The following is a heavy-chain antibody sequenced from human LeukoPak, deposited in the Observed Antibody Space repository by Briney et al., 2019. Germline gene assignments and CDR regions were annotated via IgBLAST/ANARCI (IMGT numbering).Heavy chain of an antibody. D-gene: IGHD3-3*01. CDR2: INSDGSST. Sequence: QPGGSLRLSRAASGFTFSNYWMHWVRQAPGKGLVWVSLINSDGSSTIYADSVKGRFTISRDNAKNTLYLQMNSLRAEDTAVYYCARDLTIFGVVNDAFDIWGQGTMVTVSS. V-gene: IGHV3-74*01. J-gene: IGHJ3*02. CDR1: GFTFSNYW. CDR3: ARDLTIFGVVNDAFDI.